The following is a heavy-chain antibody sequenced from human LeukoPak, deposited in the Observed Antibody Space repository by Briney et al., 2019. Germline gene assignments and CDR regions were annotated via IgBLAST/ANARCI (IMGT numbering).Heavy chain of an antibody. D-gene: IGHD1-14*01. V-gene: IGHV3-23*01. CDR3: ARLGESTTDFDY. J-gene: IGHJ4*02. CDR1: GFTFSSCA. Sequence: PGGSLRLSCAASGFTFSSCAMSWVRQAPGKGLEWVSAISGSDTRTYYADSLKGRFTISRDNSKNTLYLQMDSLTAEDTAVYYCARLGESTTDFDYWGQGTLVTVSS. CDR2: ISGSDTRT.